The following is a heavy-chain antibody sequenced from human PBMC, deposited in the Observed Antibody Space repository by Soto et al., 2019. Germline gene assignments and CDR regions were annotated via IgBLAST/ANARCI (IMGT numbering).Heavy chain of an antibody. Sequence: QVQLVQSGAEVKKPGSSVKVSCKASGGTFSSYTISWVRQAPGQGLEWMGRIIPILGIANYAQKFQGRVTITADKSTSTAYMELSSLRYEDTAVYYCARDQASGEIAFGWGQGTLVTVSS. D-gene: IGHD3-16*02. CDR2: IIPILGIA. V-gene: IGHV1-69*08. CDR3: ARDQASGEIAFG. J-gene: IGHJ4*02. CDR1: GGTFSSYT.